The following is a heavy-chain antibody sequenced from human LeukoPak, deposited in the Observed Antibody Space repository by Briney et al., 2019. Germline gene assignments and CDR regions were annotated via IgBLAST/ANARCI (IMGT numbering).Heavy chain of an antibody. CDR2: IRSKAYGGTT. D-gene: IGHD2-15*01. CDR3: TRRLGYRSGGSCYPFDY. J-gene: IGHJ4*02. V-gene: IGHV3-49*03. CDR1: GFTFGDYA. Sequence: GGSLRLSCTASGFTFGDYAMSWFRQAPGKGLEWVGFIRSKAYGGTTEYAASVKGRFTISRDDSKSIAYLQMNSLKTEDTAVYYCTRRLGYRSGGSCYPFDYWGQGTLVTVSS.